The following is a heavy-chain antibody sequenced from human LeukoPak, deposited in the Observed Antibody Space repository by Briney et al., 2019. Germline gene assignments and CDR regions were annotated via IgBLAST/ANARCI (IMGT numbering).Heavy chain of an antibody. V-gene: IGHV3-15*01. D-gene: IGHD4-17*01. CDR3: ARDRYGDYVVAHSTLNWFDP. CDR2: IKSKTDGGTT. J-gene: IGHJ5*02. Sequence: GGSLRLSCAASGFTFRNAWMSWVRQAPGKGLEWVGRIKSKTDGGTTDHAAPVKGRFTISRDNAKNSLYLQMNSLRAEDTAVYYCARDRYGDYVVAHSTLNWFDPWGQGTLVTVSS. CDR1: GFTFRNAW.